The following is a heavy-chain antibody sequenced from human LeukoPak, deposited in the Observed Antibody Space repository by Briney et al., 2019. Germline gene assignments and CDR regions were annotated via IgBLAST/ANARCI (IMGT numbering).Heavy chain of an antibody. Sequence: SETLSLTCAVYGGSFSGYYWSWIRQPPGKGLEWIGEINHSGSTNYNPSLKSRVTMSVDTSKNQFSLKLSSVTAADTAVYYCARDTYYYDSSGYSAFDIWGQGTMVTVSS. V-gene: IGHV4-34*01. CDR2: INHSGST. J-gene: IGHJ3*02. D-gene: IGHD3-22*01. CDR3: ARDTYYYDSSGYSAFDI. CDR1: GGSFSGYY.